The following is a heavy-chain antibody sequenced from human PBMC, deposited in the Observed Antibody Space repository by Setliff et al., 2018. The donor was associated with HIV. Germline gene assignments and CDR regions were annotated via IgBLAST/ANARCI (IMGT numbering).Heavy chain of an antibody. J-gene: IGHJ6*03. D-gene: IGHD4-17*01. CDR2: IYYTGTT. CDR3: ARELPHGGDYTLTTYYMDV. Sequence: SETLSLTCTVSGGSISRSAPYWAWIRQSPGKRLEWIGTIYYTGTTYYNPSLKSRVIISVDTSKNQFSLKLSSVTAADTAVYYCARELPHGGDYTLTTYYMDVWGKGTTVTVSS. V-gene: IGHV4-39*07. CDR1: GGSISRSAPY.